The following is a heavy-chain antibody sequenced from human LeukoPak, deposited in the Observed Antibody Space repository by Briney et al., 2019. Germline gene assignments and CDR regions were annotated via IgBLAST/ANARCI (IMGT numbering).Heavy chain of an antibody. CDR2: IIPIFGTA. J-gene: IGHJ6*03. V-gene: IGHV1-69*05. D-gene: IGHD3-10*01. Sequence: SVKVSCKASGGTFSSYAISWVRQAPGQGLEWMGGIIPIFGTANYAQKFQGGVTITTDESTSTAYMELSSLRSEDTAVYYCAVRPYYYGSGSYPGAYMDVWGKGTTVTVSS. CDR3: AVRPYYYGSGSYPGAYMDV. CDR1: GGTFSSYA.